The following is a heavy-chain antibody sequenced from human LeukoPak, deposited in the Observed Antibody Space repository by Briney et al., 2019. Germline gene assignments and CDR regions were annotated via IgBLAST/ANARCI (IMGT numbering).Heavy chain of an antibody. Sequence: GASVKVSCKASGYTFTSYGISWVRQAPGQGLEWMGWISAYNGNTNYAQKLQGRVTMTTDTSTSTAYMELRSLRSDDTAVYYCASPHPPYCSSTSGYPDYGGQGPLVPVSS. D-gene: IGHD2-2*01. CDR2: ISAYNGNT. J-gene: IGHJ4*02. CDR3: ASPHPPYCSSTSGYPDY. V-gene: IGHV1-18*01. CDR1: GYTFTSYG.